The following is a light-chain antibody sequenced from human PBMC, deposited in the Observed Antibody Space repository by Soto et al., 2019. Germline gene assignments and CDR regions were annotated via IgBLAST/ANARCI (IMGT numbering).Light chain of an antibody. CDR1: QTVNSR. V-gene: IGKV3-20*01. J-gene: IGKJ5*01. CDR2: GAS. CDR3: QQYGSSPIT. Sequence: IVLTQPPATLSSSPGERATLYCRASQTVNSRLAWYQHKPGQAPRLLIYGASSRATGIPDRFSGSGSGTDFTLTISRLQPEDFAVYYCQQYGSSPITFGQGTRLDIK.